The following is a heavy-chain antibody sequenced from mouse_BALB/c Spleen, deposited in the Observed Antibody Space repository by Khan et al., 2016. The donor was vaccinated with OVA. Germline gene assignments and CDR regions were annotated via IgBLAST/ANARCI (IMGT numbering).Heavy chain of an antibody. J-gene: IGHJ3*01. Sequence: QVRLQQSGAELMKPGASVKISCKPTGYTFSSYWIEWVKQRPGHGLEWIGEILPGSNSTNYNERFQGKATITADTSSNTAYMQLSSLTSEDSAIYDGARGNYSGSTYWFGYWGQGTLVTVSA. CDR1: GYTFSSYW. CDR2: ILPGSNST. V-gene: IGHV1-9*01. D-gene: IGHD1-1*01. CDR3: ARGNYSGSTYWFGY.